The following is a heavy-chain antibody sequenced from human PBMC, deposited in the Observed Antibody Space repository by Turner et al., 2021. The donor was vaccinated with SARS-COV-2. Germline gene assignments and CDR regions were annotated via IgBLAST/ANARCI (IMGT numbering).Heavy chain of an antibody. CDR2: ISYDGSNK. CDR3: AKGESQYFDY. Sequence: QVQLLESGGGVVQPGRSLRLSCAASGFTFSSYGMHWVRQAPGKGLEWVAVISYDGSNKYYADSVKGRFTISRDNSKNTLYLQMNSLRAEDTAVYYCAKGESQYFDYWGQGTLVTVSS. CDR1: GFTFSSYG. V-gene: IGHV3-30*18. J-gene: IGHJ4*02.